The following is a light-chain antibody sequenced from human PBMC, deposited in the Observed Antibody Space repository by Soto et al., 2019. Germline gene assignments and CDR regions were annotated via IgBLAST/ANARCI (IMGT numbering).Light chain of an antibody. CDR1: SSDVGGYNY. V-gene: IGLV2-14*03. CDR2: DVG. CDR3: SSYTSRSTLV. J-gene: IGLJ3*02. Sequence: QSVLTQPASVSGSPGQSVTISCTGTSSDVGGYNYVSWYQHHPGKAPKLMIFDVGNRPSGVSNRFSGSKSGNTASLTISGLQPEDEADYYCSSYTSRSTLVFGGGTKLTVL.